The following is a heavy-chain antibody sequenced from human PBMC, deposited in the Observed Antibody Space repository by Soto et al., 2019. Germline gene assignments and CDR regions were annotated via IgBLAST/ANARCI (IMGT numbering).Heavy chain of an antibody. V-gene: IGHV4-59*08. D-gene: IGHD7-27*01. CDR3: ARTQNWGTDY. J-gene: IGHJ4*02. CDR2: VYYSGGT. CDR1: GDSINSYY. Sequence: LETLSLTCTVSGDSINSYYWSWIRHPPGKGLEWVGYVYYSGGTNFNPSLNSRVSISVDRSKNQFSLRLTSVTAADTAVYYCARTQNWGTDYWGQGTLVTVS.